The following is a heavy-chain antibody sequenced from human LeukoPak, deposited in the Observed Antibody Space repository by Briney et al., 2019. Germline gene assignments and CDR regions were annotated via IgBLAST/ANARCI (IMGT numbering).Heavy chain of an antibody. Sequence: PGGSLRLSCAASGFTFSSYEMNWVRQAPGKGLEWVSYISSSSSTIYYADSVKGRFTISRDNAKNSLYLQMNSLRAEDTAVYYCARTQIVGATPGAFDIWGQGTMVTVSS. V-gene: IGHV3-48*01. CDR2: ISSSSSTI. CDR3: ARTQIVGATPGAFDI. CDR1: GFTFSSYE. J-gene: IGHJ3*02. D-gene: IGHD1-26*01.